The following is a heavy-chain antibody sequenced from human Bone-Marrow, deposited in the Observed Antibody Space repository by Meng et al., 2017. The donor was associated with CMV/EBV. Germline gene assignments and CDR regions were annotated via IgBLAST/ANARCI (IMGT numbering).Heavy chain of an antibody. D-gene: IGHD2-2*02. Sequence: GSLRLSCTVSGGSISSYYWSWIRQPPGKGLEWIGYIYYSGSTNYNPSLKSRVTISVDTSKNQFSLKLSSVTAADTAVYYCARDCSSTSCYTPRYGMDVWGQGPTVPVSS. CDR1: GGSISSYY. J-gene: IGHJ6*02. CDR2: IYYSGST. CDR3: ARDCSSTSCYTPRYGMDV. V-gene: IGHV4-59*01.